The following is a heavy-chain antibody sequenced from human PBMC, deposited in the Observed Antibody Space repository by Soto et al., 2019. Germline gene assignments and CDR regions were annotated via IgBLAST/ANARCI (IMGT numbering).Heavy chain of an antibody. V-gene: IGHV3-30*18. Sequence: GGSLRLSCAASGFTFSSYGMHWVRQAPGKGLEWVAVISYDGSNKYYADSVKGRFTISRDNSKNTLYLQMNSLRAEDTAVYYCAKEMATIGTYYFDYWGQGTLVTVSS. CDR1: GFTFSSYG. CDR2: ISYDGSNK. D-gene: IGHD1-1*01. CDR3: AKEMATIGTYYFDY. J-gene: IGHJ4*02.